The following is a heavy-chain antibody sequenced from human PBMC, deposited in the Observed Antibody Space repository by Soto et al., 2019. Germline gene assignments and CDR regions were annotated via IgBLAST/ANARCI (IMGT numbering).Heavy chain of an antibody. Sequence: QVQLVQSGAEVKKPGSSVKISCKASGGSFSSYSISWVRQAPGQGLEWMGRTIPLLNIANYTQRFQARVTISADKSKNTAYMELSSLRSDDLDVFYCARARRRYYDTTAYTAFDIWGQGTMVTVSS. V-gene: IGHV1-69*02. CDR1: GGSFSSYS. J-gene: IGHJ3*02. CDR3: ARARRRYYDTTAYTAFDI. CDR2: TIPLLNIA. D-gene: IGHD3-22*01.